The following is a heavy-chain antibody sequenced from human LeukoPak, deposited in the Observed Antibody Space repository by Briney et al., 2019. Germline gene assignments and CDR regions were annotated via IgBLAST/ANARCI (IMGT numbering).Heavy chain of an antibody. CDR1: GGSLSSYY. CDR2: IYYSGSA. V-gene: IGHV4-59*01. CDR3: ARAPGIAAAGTHFHF. Sequence: SETLSLTCTVSGGSLSSYYWSWIRQPPGKGLEWIGYIYYSGSAKYNPSLKSRVTISVDTSKNQFSLKLSSVTAGDTAVYYCARAPGIAAAGTHFHFWGQGTLVTVSS. J-gene: IGHJ4*02. D-gene: IGHD6-13*01.